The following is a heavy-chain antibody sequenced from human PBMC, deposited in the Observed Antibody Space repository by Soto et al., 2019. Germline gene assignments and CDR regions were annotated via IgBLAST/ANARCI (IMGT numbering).Heavy chain of an antibody. Sequence: QVQLVESGGGVVQPGRSLRLSCAASGFTFSHYAMHWVRQAPGKGLEWVALMSYDGSNEDYADSVKGRFTISRDNSKNTLYLQMNTLRAEDKAVYYCAKAGRHNCDYWGQGTLVTVSS. CDR1: GFTFSHYA. V-gene: IGHV3-30*18. J-gene: IGHJ4*02. CDR2: MSYDGSNE. CDR3: AKAGRHNCDY.